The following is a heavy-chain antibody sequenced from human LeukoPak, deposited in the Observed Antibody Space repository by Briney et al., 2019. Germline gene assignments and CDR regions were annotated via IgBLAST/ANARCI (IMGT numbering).Heavy chain of an antibody. D-gene: IGHD3-9*01. CDR1: GYTFTSYD. Sequence: ASVKVSCKASGYTFTSYDINWVRQATGQGLEWMGWMNPNSGNTGYAQKFQGRVTITRNTSISTAYMELSSLRSEDTAVYYCARDRGERITIGGRRGYFDLWGRGTLVTVSS. J-gene: IGHJ2*01. V-gene: IGHV1-8*03. CDR3: ARDRGERITIGGRRGYFDL. CDR2: MNPNSGNT.